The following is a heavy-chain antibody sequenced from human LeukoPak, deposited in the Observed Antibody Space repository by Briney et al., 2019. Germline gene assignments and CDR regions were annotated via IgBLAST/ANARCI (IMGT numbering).Heavy chain of an antibody. V-gene: IGHV3-9*01. CDR3: AKDAIAVADYYFDY. CDR2: ISWNSGSI. D-gene: IGHD6-19*01. Sequence: GGSLRLSCAAPGFTFDDYAMHWVRQAPGKGLEWVSGISWNSGSIGYADSVKGRFTISRDNAKNSLYLQMNSLRAEDTALYYCAKDAIAVADYYFDYWGQGTLVTVSS. CDR1: GFTFDDYA. J-gene: IGHJ4*02.